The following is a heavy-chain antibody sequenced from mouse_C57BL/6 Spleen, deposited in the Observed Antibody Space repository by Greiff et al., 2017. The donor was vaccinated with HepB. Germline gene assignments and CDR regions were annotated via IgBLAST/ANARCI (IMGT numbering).Heavy chain of an antibody. CDR1: GYTFTDYN. CDR3: ANLLSYAMDY. CDR2: INPNNGGT. J-gene: IGHJ4*01. V-gene: IGHV1-22*01. D-gene: IGHD2-1*01. Sequence: VQLKQSGPELVKPGASVKMSCKASGYTFTDYNMHWVKQRHGKSLEWIGYINPNNGGTSYNQKFKGKATLTVNKSSSSAYMARRSLTSEYSAVYYCANLLSYAMDYWGHGTSVTVSS.